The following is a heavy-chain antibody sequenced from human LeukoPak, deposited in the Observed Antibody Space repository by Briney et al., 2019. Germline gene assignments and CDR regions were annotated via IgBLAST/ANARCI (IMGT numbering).Heavy chain of an antibody. Sequence: PSETLSLTCTVSGGSINSSSYYWGWVRQPPGKGLEWIGSMYYRGSTYYNPSLKGRVTISVDTSKNQFSLKLSSVTAADTAVYYCASTAAYYYDSSASYPPHFDYWGQGTLVTVSS. CDR1: GGSINSSSYY. D-gene: IGHD3-22*01. CDR3: ASTAAYYYDSSASYPPHFDY. V-gene: IGHV4-39*07. CDR2: MYYRGST. J-gene: IGHJ4*02.